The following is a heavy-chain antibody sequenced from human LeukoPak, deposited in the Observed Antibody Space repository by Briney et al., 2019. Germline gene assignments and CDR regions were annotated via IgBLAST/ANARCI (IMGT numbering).Heavy chain of an antibody. V-gene: IGHV3-73*01. D-gene: IGHD2-15*01. CDR1: GFTFSGCA. J-gene: IGHJ6*03. CDR2: IRSKANRYAT. Sequence: QPGGSLRLSCAASGFTFSGCAMHWLRQASGKGLEWVGRIRSKANRYATAYAASVKGRFTISRDDSRNTPSLQMNSLNTEDSALYHCTSPPPKVTPQESPLYSMNVWGQGPTLTVSS. CDR3: TSPPPKVTPQESPLYSMNV.